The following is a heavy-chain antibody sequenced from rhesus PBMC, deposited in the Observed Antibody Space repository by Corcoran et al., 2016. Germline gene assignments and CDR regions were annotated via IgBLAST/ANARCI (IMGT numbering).Heavy chain of an antibody. CDR3: AKDMFEYTVCTVLGNFDY. V-gene: IGHV3S5*01. J-gene: IGHJ4*01. D-gene: IGHD5-24*01. CDR2: MNSGGGKT. Sequence: EVQLVETGGGLVQPGGSLILSCAASGFTFSSYGMSWVRQAPGKGLEWFSAMNSGGGKTYSEDTGKSRFTNSRDILKNPLTLQMKSLRAEYTAVYYCAKDMFEYTVCTVLGNFDYWGQGVLVTVSS. CDR1: GFTFSSYG.